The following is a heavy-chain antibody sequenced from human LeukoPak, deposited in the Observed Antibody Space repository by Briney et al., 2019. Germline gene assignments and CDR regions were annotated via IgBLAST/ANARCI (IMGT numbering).Heavy chain of an antibody. V-gene: IGHV4-34*01. CDR1: GGSFSGYY. CDR2: INHSGST. CDR3: ARGKWSSGWYFDY. D-gene: IGHD6-19*01. Sequence: PSETLSLTCAVYGGSFSGYYWSWIRQPPGKGLEWIGEINHSGSTNYNPSLKSRVIISVDTSKNQFSLKLSSVTAADTAVYYCARGKWSSGWYFDYWGQGTLVTVSS. J-gene: IGHJ4*02.